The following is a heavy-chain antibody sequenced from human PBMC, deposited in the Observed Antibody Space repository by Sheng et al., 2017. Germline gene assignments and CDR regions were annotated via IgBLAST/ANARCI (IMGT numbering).Heavy chain of an antibody. CDR1: GFSFSIHA. V-gene: IGHV3-21*01. J-gene: IGHJ4*02. CDR2: ISSSSSHI. CDR3: ARAPLVATITEFDY. D-gene: IGHD5-12*01. Sequence: EVQVVESGGGLVQPGGSLRLSCAASGFSFSIHAMNWVRQAPGKGLEWVSSISSSSSHIYYADSVKGRCTISRDNAKNSLYLQMNSLRAEDTAIYYCARAPLVATITEFDYWGQGMLVTVSS.